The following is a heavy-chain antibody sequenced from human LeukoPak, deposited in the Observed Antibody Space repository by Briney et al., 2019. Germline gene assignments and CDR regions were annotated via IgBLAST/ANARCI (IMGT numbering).Heavy chain of an antibody. V-gene: IGHV3-23*01. CDR1: GFTFSSYA. D-gene: IGHD2-15*01. CDR2: ISGSGGST. Sequence: PGGSLRLSCAASGFTFSSYAVSWVRQAPGKGLEWVSAISGSGGSTYYADSVKGRFTISRDNSKNTLYLQMNSLRAEDTAVYYCAKVGYCSGGSCRSANNWFDPWGQGTLVTVSS. CDR3: AKVGYCSGGSCRSANNWFDP. J-gene: IGHJ5*02.